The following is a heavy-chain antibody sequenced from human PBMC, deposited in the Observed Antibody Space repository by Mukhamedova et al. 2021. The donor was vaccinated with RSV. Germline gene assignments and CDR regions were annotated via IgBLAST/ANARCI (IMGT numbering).Heavy chain of an antibody. J-gene: IGHJ6*02. CDR3: ARDQKSTNWGPYYYYGMDV. CDR2: GTA. D-gene: IGHD7-27*01. V-gene: IGHV1-69*01. Sequence: GTANYAQKFQGRVTITADESTSTAYMELSSLRSEDTAVYYCARDQKSTNWGPYYYYGMDVWGQGTTVTVSS.